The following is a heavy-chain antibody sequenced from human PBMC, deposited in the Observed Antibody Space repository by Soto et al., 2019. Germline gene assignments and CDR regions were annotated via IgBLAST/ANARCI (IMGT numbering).Heavy chain of an antibody. Sequence: SVKVSCKASGGTFSGYAISWVRQAPGQGLEWMGGIIPIFGTANYAQKFQGRVTITADESTSTAYMELSSLRSEDTAVYYCARSIPLPKTYYYDSSGVAFDIWGQGTMVTVSS. J-gene: IGHJ3*02. CDR2: IIPIFGTA. CDR1: GGTFSGYA. CDR3: ARSIPLPKTYYYDSSGVAFDI. D-gene: IGHD3-22*01. V-gene: IGHV1-69*13.